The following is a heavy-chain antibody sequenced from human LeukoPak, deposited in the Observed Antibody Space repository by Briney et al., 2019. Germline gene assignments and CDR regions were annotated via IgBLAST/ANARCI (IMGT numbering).Heavy chain of an antibody. J-gene: IGHJ4*02. CDR1: GFTFSDYG. D-gene: IGHD1-7*01. CDR2: IRYDESHK. V-gene: IGHV3-30*02. CDR3: AKQRELLVDY. Sequence: TGGSLRLSCAASGFTFSDYGMHWVRQAPGKGLEWVAFIRYDESHKYYADSVKGRFTISRDNSKDTLYLQMNSLRAEDTAVYYCAKQRELLVDYWGQGTLITVSS.